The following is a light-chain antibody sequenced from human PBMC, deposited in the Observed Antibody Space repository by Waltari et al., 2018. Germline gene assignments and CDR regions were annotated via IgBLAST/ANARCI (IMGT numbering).Light chain of an antibody. CDR2: DVS. CDR1: SIDVGAYDF. Sequence: QSALTQPASVSGSPGQSITISCTGTSIDVGAYDFVAWYQQNPGKAPKLMMYDVSNRPSGVSNRFSGSKSGNTASLTISGLQAEDEADYYCSSYTSSITVMFGGGTKVTVL. V-gene: IGLV2-14*01. CDR3: SSYTSSITVM. J-gene: IGLJ3*02.